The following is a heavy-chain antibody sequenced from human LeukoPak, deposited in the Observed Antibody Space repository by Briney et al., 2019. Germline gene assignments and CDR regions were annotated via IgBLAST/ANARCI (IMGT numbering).Heavy chain of an antibody. CDR1: GYTFTGYY. CDR3: ATDGRTDYCSSTSCLDY. J-gene: IGHJ4*02. CDR2: INPNSGGT. V-gene: IGHV1-2*02. Sequence: ASVKVSCKASGYTFTGYYMHWVRRAPGQGLEWMGWINPNSGGTNYAQKFQGRVTMTRDTSISTAYMELSRLRSDDTAVYYCATDGRTDYCSSTSCLDYGGQGTLVTVSS. D-gene: IGHD2-2*01.